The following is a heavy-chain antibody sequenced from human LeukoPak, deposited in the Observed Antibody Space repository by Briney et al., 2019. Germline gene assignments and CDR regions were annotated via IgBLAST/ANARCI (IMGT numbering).Heavy chain of an antibody. CDR1: GFTFGIYT. Sequence: PGGSLRLSCATSGFTFGIYTMNWVRQAPGKGLEWVSCISSGGTYIYNADSVKGRFTISRDNAKNSLYLQMNNLRAEDTAVYYCAREEDSSTIRSSHGMDVWGQGTTVTVSS. D-gene: IGHD6-6*01. CDR3: AREEDSSTIRSSHGMDV. J-gene: IGHJ6*02. V-gene: IGHV3-21*01. CDR2: ISSGGTYI.